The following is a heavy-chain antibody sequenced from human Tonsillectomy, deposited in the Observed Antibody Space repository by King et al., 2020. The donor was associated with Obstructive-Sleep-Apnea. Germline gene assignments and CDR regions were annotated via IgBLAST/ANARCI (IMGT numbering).Heavy chain of an antibody. J-gene: IGHJ4*02. CDR3: AKDGKDFGDFCFFDY. CDR1: GFTFDDYA. Sequence: QLVQSGGVVVQPGGSLRLSCAASGFTFDDYAMHWVLQAPGTGRDWGSFISWDGGTPYFAASVNGRFTISRDNSQNSLFLQMDSLRTEETTLYYCAKDGKDFGDFCFFDYWGQGTLVTVSS. CDR2: ISWDGGTP. D-gene: IGHD4-17*01. V-gene: IGHV3-43D*03.